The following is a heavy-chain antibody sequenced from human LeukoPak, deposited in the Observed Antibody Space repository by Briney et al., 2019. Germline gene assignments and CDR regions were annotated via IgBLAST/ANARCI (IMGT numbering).Heavy chain of an antibody. CDR3: AKDAIPAAGSSFSDY. CDR2: ISYDGSNK. Sequence: GGSLRLSCAASGFTFSCYGMHWVRQAPGKGLEWVAVISYDGSNKYYADSVKGRFTISRDNSKNTLYLQMNSLRAEDTAVYYCAKDAIPAAGSSFSDYWGQGTLVTVSS. J-gene: IGHJ4*02. V-gene: IGHV3-30*18. CDR1: GFTFSCYG. D-gene: IGHD6-13*01.